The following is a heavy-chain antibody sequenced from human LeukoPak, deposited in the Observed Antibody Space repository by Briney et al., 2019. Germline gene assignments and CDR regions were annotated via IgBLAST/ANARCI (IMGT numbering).Heavy chain of an antibody. CDR3: AKNLIGYSSGWYGLGY. CDR2: ISSSASSR. V-gene: IGHV3-23*01. CDR1: GFTFSSFA. D-gene: IGHD6-19*01. J-gene: IGHJ4*02. Sequence: PGGSLRLSCAASGFTFSSFAMSWVRQAPGKGLEWVSAISSSASSRPYADSVKGRFTISRDNSKNTLYLQMNSLRAEDTAVYYCAKNLIGYSSGWYGLGYWGQGTLVTVSS.